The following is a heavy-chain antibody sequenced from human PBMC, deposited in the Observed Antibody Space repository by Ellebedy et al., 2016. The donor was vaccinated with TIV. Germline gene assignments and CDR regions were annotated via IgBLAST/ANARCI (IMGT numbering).Heavy chain of an antibody. D-gene: IGHD3-10*01. CDR1: GYSFITYW. Sequence: GESLKISCKGSGYSFITYWIGWVRQMPGKGLEWMGIIYPGDSEIKYSPSFQGQVTISVDKSITTAYLQWSSLNASDTAIYYCARNQYYYGSGSIMRYAFDIWGQGTMVTVSS. V-gene: IGHV5-51*01. CDR3: ARNQYYYGSGSIMRYAFDI. J-gene: IGHJ3*02. CDR2: IYPGDSEI.